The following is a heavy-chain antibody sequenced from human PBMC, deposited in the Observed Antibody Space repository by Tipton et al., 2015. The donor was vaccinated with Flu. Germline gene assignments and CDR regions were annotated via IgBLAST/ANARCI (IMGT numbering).Heavy chain of an antibody. CDR2: IIAIFGSP. D-gene: IGHD5-12*01. CDR3: ARHSGYDLRNHFDY. J-gene: IGHJ4*02. V-gene: IGHV1-69*01. CDR1: GGIFRSNG. Sequence: QVQLVQSGAEVKKPGSSVKVSCKASGGIFRSNGISWVRQAPGQGLEWMGGIIAIFGSPNYAQKFQGRVTITADESTTTVYMELSGLKFDDTAVYYCARHSGYDLRNHFDYWGQGTLVTVSS.